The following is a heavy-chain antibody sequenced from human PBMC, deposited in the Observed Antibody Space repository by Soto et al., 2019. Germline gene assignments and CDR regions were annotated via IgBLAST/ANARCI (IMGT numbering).Heavy chain of an antibody. CDR3: ARVGGHYYYYGMDV. V-gene: IGHV4-31*03. Sequence: TLSLTCTVSGGSISSGGYYWSWIRQHPGKGLEWIGYIYYSGSTYYNPSLKSRVTVSVDTSKNQFSLKLSSVTAADTAVYYCARVGGHYYYYGMDVWGQGTTVTVSS. CDR2: IYYSGST. J-gene: IGHJ6*02. CDR1: GGSISSGGYY.